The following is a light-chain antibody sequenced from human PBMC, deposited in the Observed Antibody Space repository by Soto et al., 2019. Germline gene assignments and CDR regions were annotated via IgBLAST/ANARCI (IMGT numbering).Light chain of an antibody. CDR3: QQYNSYPWT. J-gene: IGKJ1*01. V-gene: IGKV1-5*03. CDR1: QSISSW. Sequence: DIQMTQSPSTLSASVGDRVTITCRASQSISSWLAWYQQKPGKAPKLLIYKASSLESGVPSRFSGSGSGTQFTLTISSLQPDDFATYYCQQYNSYPWTCSQGTKGDIK. CDR2: KAS.